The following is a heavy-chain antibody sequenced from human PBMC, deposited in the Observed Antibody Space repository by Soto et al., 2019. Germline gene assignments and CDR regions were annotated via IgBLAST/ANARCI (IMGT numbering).Heavy chain of an antibody. J-gene: IGHJ4*02. Sequence: EVQLLESGGGLVQPGESLRLSCAASGFTFSSYAMSWVRQAPGKGLEWVAVISGSDDSTYYADSVKGRFTISRDNSKNTLYLQMTSLRAEDTDVYYCAKRSSSSTIDYWGQGTLVTVSS. CDR2: ISGSDDST. CDR3: AKRSSSSTIDY. V-gene: IGHV3-23*01. D-gene: IGHD6-6*01. CDR1: GFTFSSYA.